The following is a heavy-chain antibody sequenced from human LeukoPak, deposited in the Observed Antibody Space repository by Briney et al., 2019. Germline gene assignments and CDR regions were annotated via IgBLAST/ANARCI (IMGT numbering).Heavy chain of an antibody. CDR1: GFTFSDYW. Sequence: GGSLRLSCAASGFTFSDYWMNWVRQAPGKGLEWVASIKQDGSEQYYVDSVRGRFTVSRDNAKNSLYLQMNNLRTEDTAVYYCAGAGSGRQLLYYWGQGTLVTVSS. D-gene: IGHD2-2*01. CDR2: IKQDGSEQ. V-gene: IGHV3-7*05. J-gene: IGHJ4*02. CDR3: AGAGSGRQLLYY.